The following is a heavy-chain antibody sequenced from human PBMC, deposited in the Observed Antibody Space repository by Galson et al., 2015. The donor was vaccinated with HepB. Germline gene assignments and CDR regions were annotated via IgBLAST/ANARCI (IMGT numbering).Heavy chain of an antibody. Sequence: SVKVSCKATGYTFSSYSITWVQKAPGQGLEWVGWISPHNRYTNYAQNFQGRVTMTTDPSTSTAYMELRSLRSDNTAVYDCASGAPVVWVGATQNKWFDPWGQGTLVTVSP. D-gene: IGHD2-15*01. V-gene: IGHV1-18*01. J-gene: IGHJ5*02. CDR3: ASGAPVVWVGATQNKWFDP. CDR1: GYTFSSYS. CDR2: ISPHNRYT.